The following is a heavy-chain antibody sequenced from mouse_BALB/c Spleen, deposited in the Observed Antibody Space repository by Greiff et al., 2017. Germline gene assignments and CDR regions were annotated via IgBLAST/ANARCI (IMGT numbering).Heavy chain of an antibody. CDR2: IDTSDSYT. CDR3: ARWNYGSSGYFDV. J-gene: IGHJ1*01. V-gene: IGHV1-69*01. CDR1: GYTFTDYW. D-gene: IGHD1-1*01. Sequence: QVQLQQPGAELVMPGASVKMSCKASGYTFTDYWMHWVKQRTGQGLEWIGAIDTSDSYTSYNQKFKGKATLTVDESSSTAYMQLSSLTSEDSAVYYCARWNYGSSGYFDVWGAGTTVTVSS.